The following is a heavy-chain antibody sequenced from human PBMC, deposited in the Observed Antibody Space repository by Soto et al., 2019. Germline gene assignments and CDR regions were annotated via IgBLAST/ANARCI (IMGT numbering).Heavy chain of an antibody. V-gene: IGHV1-2*02. Sequence: GASVKVSCKASGYAFTGYYMHWVRQAPGQGLEWMGWINPNSGGTNYVQKFQGRVTMTRDTSISTAYMELSRLRSDDTAVYYCARAPVEDCTNGVCFYYFDYWGQGTLVTVSS. CDR2: INPNSGGT. CDR3: ARAPVEDCTNGVCFYYFDY. D-gene: IGHD2-8*01. J-gene: IGHJ4*02. CDR1: GYAFTGYY.